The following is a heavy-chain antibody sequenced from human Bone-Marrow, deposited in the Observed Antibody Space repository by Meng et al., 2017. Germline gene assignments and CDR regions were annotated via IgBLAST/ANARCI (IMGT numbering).Heavy chain of an antibody. CDR3: ARSPTSSPEVLFDY. CDR1: GGTFSSYA. D-gene: IGHD2/OR15-2a*01. Sequence: QVQLVQSGAEVKTPGYSVKVSGKASGGTFSSYAISWVRQAPGQGLEWMGWISAYNGNTNYAQRLQGRVTMTTDTSTSTAYMELSSLRSEDTAVYYCARSPTSSPEVLFDYWGQGTLVTVSS. J-gene: IGHJ4*02. V-gene: IGHV1-18*01. CDR2: ISAYNGNT.